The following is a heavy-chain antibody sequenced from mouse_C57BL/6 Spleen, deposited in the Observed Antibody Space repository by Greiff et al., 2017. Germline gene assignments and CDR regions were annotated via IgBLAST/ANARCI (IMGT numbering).Heavy chain of an antibody. CDR3: AREEVMDY. V-gene: IGHV1-7*01. Sequence: QVQLKQSGAELAKPGASVKLSCKASGYTFTSYWMHWVKQRPGQGLEWIGYINPSSGYTKYNQKFKDKATLTADKSSSTAYMQRSRLTYEHSAVYYGAREEVMDYWGQGTSVTVSS. CDR2: INPSSGYT. J-gene: IGHJ4*01. CDR1: GYTFTSYW.